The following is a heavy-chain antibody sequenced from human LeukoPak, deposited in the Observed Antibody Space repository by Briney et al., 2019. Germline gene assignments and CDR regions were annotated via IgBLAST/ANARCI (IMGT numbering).Heavy chain of an antibody. V-gene: IGHV3-23*01. CDR2: IGVSGGST. CDR1: GFTFSGYA. J-gene: IGHJ3*02. D-gene: IGHD2-8*01. CDR3: ARGDGVGLSPAYALHI. Sequence: PGGSLRLSCAASGFTFSGYAMTWVRQAPGKGLEWVSTIGVSGGSTFYADSVKGRFTNSRDNSKNTLYLQLNSLRVEDTAVYYCARGDGVGLSPAYALHIWGQGTMVTVSS.